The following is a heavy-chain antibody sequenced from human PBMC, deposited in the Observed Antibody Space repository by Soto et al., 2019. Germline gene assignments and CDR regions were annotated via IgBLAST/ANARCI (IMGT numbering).Heavy chain of an antibody. V-gene: IGHV4-39*01. CDR1: GGSISSSSYY. Sequence: QLQLQESGPGLVKPSETLSLTCTVSGGSISSSSYYWGWIRQPPGKGLEWIGSIYYSGSTYYNPSLKSRVTISVDTSKNQFSLKLSSVTAADTAVYYCARTMTTVTPWWFDPWGQGTLVTVSS. CDR3: ARTMTTVTPWWFDP. D-gene: IGHD4-17*01. CDR2: IYYSGST. J-gene: IGHJ5*02.